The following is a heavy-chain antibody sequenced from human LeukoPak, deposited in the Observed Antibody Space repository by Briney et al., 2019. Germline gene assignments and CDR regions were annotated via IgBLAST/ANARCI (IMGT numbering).Heavy chain of an antibody. CDR1: GLTFSSYE. Sequence: QPGGSLRLSCTTSGLTFSSYEMSWVRQAPGKGLEMVSYISSSGTTIYYADSVKGRFTISRDNAKNSVYLQMNSLRAEDTAVYYCASRAIFGVVIMDYWGQGTLVTVSS. J-gene: IGHJ4*02. V-gene: IGHV3-48*03. D-gene: IGHD3-3*01. CDR2: ISSSGTTI. CDR3: ASRAIFGVVIMDY.